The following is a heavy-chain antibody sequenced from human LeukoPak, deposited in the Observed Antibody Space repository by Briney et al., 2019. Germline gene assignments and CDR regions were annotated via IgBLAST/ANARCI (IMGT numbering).Heavy chain of an antibody. CDR3: ARDRSGWLPFDY. D-gene: IGHD6-19*01. V-gene: IGHV3-7*01. CDR2: IKQDGSEE. Sequence: GSLRLSCAASGFTFSNYWMTWVRQAPGKGLERVANIKQDGSEEYYVDSVKGRFTISRDNAKNSLYLQMNSLRAEDTAVYYCARDRSGWLPFDYWGQGTLVTVSS. J-gene: IGHJ4*02. CDR1: GFTFSNYW.